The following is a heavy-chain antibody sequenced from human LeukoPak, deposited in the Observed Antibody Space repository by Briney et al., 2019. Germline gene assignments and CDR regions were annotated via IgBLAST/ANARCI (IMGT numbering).Heavy chain of an antibody. CDR3: ARVIGPGSSIDY. CDR1: GTSISSGGYY. D-gene: IGHD3-10*01. CDR2: IYHTGST. Sequence: SQTLSLTCTASGTSISSGGYYWSWIRQHPGKGLECIAYIYHTGSTYYNPSLKSRVIISVDTSQNQFSLTLSSVTAADTAAYYCARVIGPGSSIDYWGQGTQVTVSS. V-gene: IGHV4-31*03. J-gene: IGHJ4*02.